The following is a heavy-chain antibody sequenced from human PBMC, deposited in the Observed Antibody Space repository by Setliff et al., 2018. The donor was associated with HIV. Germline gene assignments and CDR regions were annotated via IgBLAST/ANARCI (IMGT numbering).Heavy chain of an antibody. CDR3: ERQFPPYHSGAHYSDL. Sequence: PSETLSLTCTVSGGSITPHYWSWIRQPPGKGLEWIGLIYHSGSTNYSPSLKSRVTISVDSSKNQFSLKLTSVTAADAAIYYCERQFPPYHSGAHYSDLWSQGTLVTVSS. CDR1: GGSITPHY. V-gene: IGHV4-59*11. J-gene: IGHJ5*02. CDR2: IYHSGST. D-gene: IGHD6-19*01.